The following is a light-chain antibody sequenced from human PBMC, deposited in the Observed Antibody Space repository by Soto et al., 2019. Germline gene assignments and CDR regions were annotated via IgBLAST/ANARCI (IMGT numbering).Light chain of an antibody. Sequence: QAVVTQEPSLTVSPGETVTLTCASSTGPVTGGSDANWFQQKPGQAPRALIYNTNSKHSWTPGRFSGSLFGGKATLTLSGVQPEDEADYYCLLYYGGVGVFGGGTKLTVL. CDR3: LLYYGGVGV. CDR1: TGPVTGGSD. CDR2: NTN. J-gene: IGLJ2*01. V-gene: IGLV7-43*01.